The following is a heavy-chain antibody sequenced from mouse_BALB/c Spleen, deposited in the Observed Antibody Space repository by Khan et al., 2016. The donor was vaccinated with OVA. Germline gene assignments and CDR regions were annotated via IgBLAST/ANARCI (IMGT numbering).Heavy chain of an antibody. D-gene: IGHD1-1*01. CDR3: ARIYGSDFDY. Sequence: EVQLQQSGPELVKPGASVKISCKASGYSFTGYFMNWVMQSHGKSLEWIGRINPHFGETFYNQKFKGKATLTVDESSSTAHMELRSLASEDSAVYYCARIYGSDFDYWGQGTPLTVSS. CDR2: INPHFGET. CDR1: GYSFTGYF. J-gene: IGHJ2*01. V-gene: IGHV1-20*02.